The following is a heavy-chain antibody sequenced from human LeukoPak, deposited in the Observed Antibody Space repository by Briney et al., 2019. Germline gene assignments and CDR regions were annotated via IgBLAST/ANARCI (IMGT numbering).Heavy chain of an antibody. Sequence: GGSLRLSCATSGFTFSTYGIHWVRQAPGKGLEWVANIKQDGSEKYYVDSVKGQFTISRDNAKNSLYLQVNSLRAEDTAVYFCARGRSDHVWGSYRYMYYFDYWGQGTLVTVSS. CDR2: IKQDGSEK. D-gene: IGHD3-16*02. CDR1: GFTFSTYG. V-gene: IGHV3-7*04. CDR3: ARGRSDHVWGSYRYMYYFDY. J-gene: IGHJ4*02.